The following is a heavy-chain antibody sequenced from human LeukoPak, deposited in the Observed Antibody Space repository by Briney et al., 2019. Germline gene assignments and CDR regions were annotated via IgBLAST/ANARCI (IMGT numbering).Heavy chain of an antibody. CDR3: ARSPGYSSSWYILYYFDY. Sequence: SLRLSCAASGFTFSSYAMHWVRQAPGKGLEWVAVISYDGSNKYYADSVKGRFTISRDNSKNTLYLQMNSLRAEDTAVYYCARSPGYSSSWYILYYFDYWGQGTLVTVSS. CDR1: GFTFSSYA. J-gene: IGHJ4*02. D-gene: IGHD6-13*01. V-gene: IGHV3-30-3*01. CDR2: ISYDGSNK.